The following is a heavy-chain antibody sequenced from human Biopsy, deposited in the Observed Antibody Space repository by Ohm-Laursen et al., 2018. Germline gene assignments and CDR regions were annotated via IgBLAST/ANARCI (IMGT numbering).Heavy chain of an antibody. Sequence: KASGYRLSTYDVNSVRQARGQGLEWMGWMIPSSGKTGYAQRFQGIVTLTMNTSISTAYMELSGLRSEDMAVYFCARGYSRRVSIFEASIFWFDTWGQGTLVTVSS. D-gene: IGHD3-9*01. CDR1: GYRLSTYD. CDR3: ARGYSRRVSIFEASIFWFDT. J-gene: IGHJ5*02. CDR2: MIPSSGKT. V-gene: IGHV1-8*01.